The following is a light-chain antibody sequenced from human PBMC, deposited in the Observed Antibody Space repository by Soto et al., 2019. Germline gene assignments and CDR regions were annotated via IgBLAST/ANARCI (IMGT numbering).Light chain of an antibody. CDR3: VQATQFPRT. CDR2: KIS. V-gene: IGKV2-24*01. CDR1: ESLVDSDGNTY. Sequence: IVLTQTPLSSSVTLGQPASISCRSSESLVDSDGNTYLSWLHQRPGQPPRLLLYKISNRLSGVPDRFSGRGAVTDFTLRISRVEAEDVGLYFRVQATQFPRTFGQGTKVDIK. J-gene: IGKJ1*01.